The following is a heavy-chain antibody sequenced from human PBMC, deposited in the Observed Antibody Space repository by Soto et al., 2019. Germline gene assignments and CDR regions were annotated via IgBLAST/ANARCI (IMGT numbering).Heavy chain of an antibody. CDR1: GFTFGDYA. V-gene: IGHV3-49*03. CDR3: TIYGSGSSNYYYGMDV. J-gene: IGHJ6*02. CDR2: IRSKAYGGTT. Sequence: PGGSLRLSCTAPGFTFGDYAMSWFRQAPGKGLEWVGFIRSKAYGGTTEYAASVKGRFTISRDDSKSIAYLQMNSLKTEDTAVYYCTIYGSGSSNYYYGMDVWGQGTTVPSP. D-gene: IGHD3-10*01.